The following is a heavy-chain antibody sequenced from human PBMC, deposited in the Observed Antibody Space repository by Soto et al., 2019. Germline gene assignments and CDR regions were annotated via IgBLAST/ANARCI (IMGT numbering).Heavy chain of an antibody. CDR2: IYYSGST. CDR1: GGSINNHY. CDR3: ARANWYCEY. Sequence: QVQLQESGPGLVKPSETLSLTCTVSGGSINNHYWSWIRQPPGKGLELIGYIYYSGSTNYNPTLQSRVTMSVDTSKNQVSLRLSSVTAADTAIYFFARANWYCEYWGQGILVTVSS. V-gene: IGHV4-59*11. D-gene: IGHD7-27*01. J-gene: IGHJ4*02.